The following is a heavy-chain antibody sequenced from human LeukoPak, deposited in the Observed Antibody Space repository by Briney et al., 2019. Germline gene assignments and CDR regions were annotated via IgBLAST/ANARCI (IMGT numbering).Heavy chain of an antibody. J-gene: IGHJ4*02. V-gene: IGHV5-51*01. CDR2: IYPGDSDT. Sequence: GESLKISCKGSGYSFTSYWIGWVRQMPGKGLEWMGIIYPGDSDTRYSPSFQGQVTISADKSIGTAYLQWSSLKASDTAMYYCARPRGYCSGGSCYQLDYWGQGTLVTVSS. D-gene: IGHD2-15*01. CDR3: ARPRGYCSGGSCYQLDY. CDR1: GYSFTSYW.